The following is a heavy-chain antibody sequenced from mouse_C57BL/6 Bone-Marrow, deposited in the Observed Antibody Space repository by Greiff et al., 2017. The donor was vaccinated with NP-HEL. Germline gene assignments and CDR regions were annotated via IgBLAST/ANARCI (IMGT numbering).Heavy chain of an antibody. V-gene: IGHV1-81*01. J-gene: IGHJ4*01. CDR2: IYPRSGNT. CDR3: ATGYGNYDAMDY. D-gene: IGHD2-10*02. Sequence: VQLQQSGAELARPGASVKLSCKASGYTFTSYGISWVKQRTGQGLEWIGEIYPRSGNTYYNEKFKGKATLTADKSSSTAYMELRSLTSEDSAVYFCATGYGNYDAMDYWGQGTSVTVSS. CDR1: GYTFTSYG.